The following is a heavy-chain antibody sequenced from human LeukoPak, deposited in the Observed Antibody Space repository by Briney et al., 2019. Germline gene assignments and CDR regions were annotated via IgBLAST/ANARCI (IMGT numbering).Heavy chain of an antibody. J-gene: IGHJ6*02. D-gene: IGHD6-19*01. CDR1: GGPIRNYY. CDR3: ARHRGASSGWYDYYYGMDV. V-gene: IGHV4-59*08. CDR2: IYFTGST. Sequence: SETLSLTCTVSGGPIRNYYWSWIRQPPGKALEWVGYIYFTGSTNYTPSLKSRVTISVDTSKNQFSLKLSSVTAADTAVYYCARHRGASSGWYDYYYGMDVWGQGTTVTVSS.